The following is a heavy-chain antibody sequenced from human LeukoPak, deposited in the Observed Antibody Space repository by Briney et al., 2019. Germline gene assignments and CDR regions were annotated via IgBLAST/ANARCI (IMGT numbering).Heavy chain of an antibody. CDR2: IASDGSST. J-gene: IGHJ4*02. D-gene: IGHD4-23*01. CDR3: ARGRPHGNDY. V-gene: IGHV3-74*01. Sequence: GGSLRLSCAASGFTFSSNWMNWVRQAPGKGLVWASRIASDGSSTTYADSVKGRFSISRDNAKNTLYLQMNSLRVEDTAVYYCARGRPHGNDYWGQGTLVTVSS. CDR1: GFTFSSNW.